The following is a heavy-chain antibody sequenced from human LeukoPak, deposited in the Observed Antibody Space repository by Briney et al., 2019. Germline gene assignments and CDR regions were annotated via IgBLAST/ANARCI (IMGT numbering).Heavy chain of an antibody. CDR2: INQDGSEK. J-gene: IGHJ6*02. D-gene: IGHD3-10*01. V-gene: IGHV3-7*01. CDR1: GFTLSSYW. Sequence: GGSLRLSCAASGFTLSSYWMSWVRQAPGKGLEWVANINQDGSEKYYVDSVKGRLTISRDNAKNSLYLQMNSLRAEDTAVYYCARAGLLWFGESRMDVWGQGTTVTVSS. CDR3: ARAGLLWFGESRMDV.